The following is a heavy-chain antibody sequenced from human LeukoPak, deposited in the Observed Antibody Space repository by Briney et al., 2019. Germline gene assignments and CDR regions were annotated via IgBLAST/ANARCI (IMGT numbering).Heavy chain of an antibody. J-gene: IGHJ5*02. CDR1: GFTFSDYY. CDR3: ARVLREWLLFGWFDP. CDR2: ISSGGGTI. V-gene: IGHV3-11*01. D-gene: IGHD3-3*01. Sequence: GGSLRLSCAASGFTFSDYYMSWIRQAPGKGLEWVSSISSGGGTIYYADSVKGRSTISRDNAKNSLYLQINSLRAEDTAVYFCARVLREWLLFGWFDPWGQGTLVTVSS.